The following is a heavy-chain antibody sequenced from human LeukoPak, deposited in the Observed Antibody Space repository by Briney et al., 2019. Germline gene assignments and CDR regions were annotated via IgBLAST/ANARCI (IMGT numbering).Heavy chain of an antibody. V-gene: IGHV3-23*01. CDR1: GFTFSSYA. Sequence: PGGSLRLSCAASGFTFSSYAMSWVRQAPGKGLEWVSSISGSGGNTYYADSVKGRFTISRDSSENTLSLQMSSLRAEDTAVYFCAKGNGDSCYSAHDYWGQGTLVAVSS. CDR2: ISGSGGNT. J-gene: IGHJ4*02. D-gene: IGHD2-15*01. CDR3: AKGNGDSCYSAHDY.